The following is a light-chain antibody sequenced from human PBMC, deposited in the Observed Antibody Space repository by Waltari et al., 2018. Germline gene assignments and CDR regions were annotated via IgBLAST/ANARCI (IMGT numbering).Light chain of an antibody. J-gene: IGLJ1*01. CDR3: SSYTSIIPPFL. V-gene: IGLV2-14*01. CDR2: DVS. Sequence: QSALTQPASVSGSPGQSITISCTRSSSDLGGYSFFSWYQQHPGKAPKLMIYDVSHRPSGVSNRCSGAKAGNTASLTISGLQPEDEADYYCSSYTSIIPPFLFGTGTKVTVL. CDR1: SSDLGGYSF.